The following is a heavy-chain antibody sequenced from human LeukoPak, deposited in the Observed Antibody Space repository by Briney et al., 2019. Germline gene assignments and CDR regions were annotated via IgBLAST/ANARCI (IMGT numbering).Heavy chain of an antibody. D-gene: IGHD4-17*01. CDR2: ISGSGGST. CDR3: ANRGPYGDYDFDY. Sequence: GGSLRLSCAASGFTFSSYGMSWVRQAPGKGLEWVSAISGSGGSTYYADSVKGRFTISRDNPKNTLYLQMNSLRAEDTAVYYCANRGPYGDYDFDYWGQGTLVTVSS. J-gene: IGHJ4*02. V-gene: IGHV3-23*01. CDR1: GFTFSSYG.